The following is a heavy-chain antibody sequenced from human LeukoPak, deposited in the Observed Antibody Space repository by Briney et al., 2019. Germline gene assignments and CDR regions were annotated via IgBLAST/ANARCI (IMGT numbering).Heavy chain of an antibody. J-gene: IGHJ5*02. Sequence: PSATLPLTCAVAGGSISSYYWSWIRPPPGEGLEGIGYIYYSGSTNYNPSLKSRVTISVDNAKNQFSLQLSTVTAADTAVYYCARIQVGYGESTAWFDPWGQGTLVTVSS. D-gene: IGHD5-12*01. V-gene: IGHV4-59*08. CDR3: ARIQVGYGESTAWFDP. CDR1: GGSISSYY. CDR2: IYYSGST.